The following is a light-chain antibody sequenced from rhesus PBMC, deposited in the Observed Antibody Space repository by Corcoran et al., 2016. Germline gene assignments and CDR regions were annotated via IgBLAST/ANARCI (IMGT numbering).Light chain of an antibody. CDR1: QSISSY. Sequence: EIVMTQSPATLSLSPGERATLSCRASQSISSYVAWYQQKPEQAPRLPIYGASRRATGIPDSFSGSGAGTDSPLIISSLEPENVGVYYCQQYNNWRTFGQGTKVEIK. V-gene: IGKV3S9*01. J-gene: IGKJ1*01. CDR3: QQYNNWRT. CDR2: GAS.